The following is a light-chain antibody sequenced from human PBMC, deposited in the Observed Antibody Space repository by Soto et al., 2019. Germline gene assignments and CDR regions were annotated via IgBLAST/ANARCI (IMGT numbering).Light chain of an antibody. Sequence: EIVLTQSPGTLSLSPGERATLSCRASQSVSSSYLAWYQQKPGKAPRLLIYGASRRATGIPDRFSGSGSGTAFTLTISRLEPEDFAVYYCQQYGSSPPYTFGQGPKLEIK. V-gene: IGKV3-20*01. CDR3: QQYGSSPPYT. CDR2: GAS. CDR1: QSVSSSY. J-gene: IGKJ2*01.